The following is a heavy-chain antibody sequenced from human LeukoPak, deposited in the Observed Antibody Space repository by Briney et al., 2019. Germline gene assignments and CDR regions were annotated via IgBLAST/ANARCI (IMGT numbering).Heavy chain of an antibody. J-gene: IGHJ6*03. Sequence: SVKVSCKASGGTFSSYAISWVRQTPGQGLEWMGGIIPIFGTANYAQKFQGRVTITTDESTSTAYMELSSLRSEDTAVYYCARDHVPYYYMDVWGKGTTVTVSS. V-gene: IGHV1-69*05. CDR3: ARDHVPYYYMDV. D-gene: IGHD2-2*01. CDR2: IIPIFGTA. CDR1: GGTFSSYA.